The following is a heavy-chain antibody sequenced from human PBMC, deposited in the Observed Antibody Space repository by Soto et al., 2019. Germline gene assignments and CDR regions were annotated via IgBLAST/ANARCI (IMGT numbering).Heavy chain of an antibody. D-gene: IGHD2-21*02. CDR3: ARRRYCGGDCYSNWFDP. J-gene: IGHJ5*02. CDR1: GGSISSSSYY. V-gene: IGHV4-39*01. CDR2: IYYSGST. Sequence: ETLSLTCTVSGGSISSSSYYWGWIRQPPGKGLEWIGSIYYSGSTYYNPSLKNRVTISVDTSKNQFSLKLSSVTAADTAVYYCARRRYCGGDCYSNWFDPWGQGTLVTVSS.